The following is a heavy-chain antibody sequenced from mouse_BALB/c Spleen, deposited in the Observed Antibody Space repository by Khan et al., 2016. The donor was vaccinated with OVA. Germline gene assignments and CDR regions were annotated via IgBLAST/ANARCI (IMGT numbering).Heavy chain of an antibody. Sequence: QIQLVQSGPELKKPGETVKISCKASGHTFTKYGMNWVKQAPGKGLKWMGWINTYTGEPTYADYFNGRFAFSLETSASTAYLQINNLKNEDTATYFCARPPYVSYVMDNWGKETSVTVSS. D-gene: IGHD1-1*01. CDR1: GHTFTKYG. CDR3: ARPPYVSYVMDN. J-gene: IGHJ4*01. V-gene: IGHV9-3-1*01. CDR2: INTYTGEP.